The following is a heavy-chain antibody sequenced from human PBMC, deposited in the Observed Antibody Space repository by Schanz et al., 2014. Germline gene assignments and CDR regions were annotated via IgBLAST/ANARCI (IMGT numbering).Heavy chain of an antibody. Sequence: EVQLVESGGGLIQPGGSLRLSCAVSGFTVNTNYMSWVRQAPGKGLEWVSAISGSGDNIYYEDSVKGRFTISRDNSKNTVSMQMNSLRGEDTAVYYCAKDSGGACESNDCYEFDSWGQGTLVTVSS. CDR2: ISGSGDNI. CDR3: AKDSGGACESNDCYEFDS. CDR1: GFTVNTNY. V-gene: IGHV3-23*04. D-gene: IGHD2-21*02. J-gene: IGHJ4*02.